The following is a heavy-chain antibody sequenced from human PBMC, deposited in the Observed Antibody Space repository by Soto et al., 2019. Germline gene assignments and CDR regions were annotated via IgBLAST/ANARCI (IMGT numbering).Heavy chain of an antibody. Sequence: SETLSLTCAVYGGSFSGYYWSWIRQPPGKGLEWIGEINHSGSTNYNPSLKSRVTISVDTSKNQFSLKLSSVTAADTAVYYCARTPIGAVIGGWFDPWGQGTLVTVSS. J-gene: IGHJ5*02. CDR1: GGSFSGYY. V-gene: IGHV4-34*01. CDR2: INHSGST. CDR3: ARTPIGAVIGGWFDP. D-gene: IGHD3-3*01.